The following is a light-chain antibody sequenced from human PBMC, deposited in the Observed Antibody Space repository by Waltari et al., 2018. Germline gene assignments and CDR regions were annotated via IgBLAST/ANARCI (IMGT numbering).Light chain of an antibody. Sequence: QSALTQPASVSGSPGQSITISCTGTSSDVGGYNRVSWYQQHPGRAPKFMIYEVSNRPSGVSARFSGSKSGNTASLTISGLQAEDEADYYCSSFSSSSIRYVFGIGTKVTVL. CDR1: SSDVGGYNR. CDR2: EVS. J-gene: IGLJ1*01. CDR3: SSFSSSSIRYV. V-gene: IGLV2-14*01.